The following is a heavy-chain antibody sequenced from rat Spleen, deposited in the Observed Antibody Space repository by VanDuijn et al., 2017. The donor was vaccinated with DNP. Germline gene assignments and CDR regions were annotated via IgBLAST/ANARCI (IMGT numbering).Heavy chain of an antibody. J-gene: IGHJ2*01. CDR3: ATPMA. V-gene: IGHV6-6*01. CDR2: IKPKSNNYAT. CDR1: GFTFSSAW. Sequence: EVQVLESGGGLVQPGNSLKLSCATSGFTFSSAWMYWYRQFPEKRLEWVARIKPKSNNYATDYTDSVKGRFTISKDDSKSTIYLQMNNLNEEDTAIYYCATPMAWGQGVMVTVSS. D-gene: IGHD1-12*02.